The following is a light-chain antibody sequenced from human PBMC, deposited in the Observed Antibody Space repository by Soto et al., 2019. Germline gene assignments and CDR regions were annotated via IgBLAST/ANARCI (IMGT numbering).Light chain of an antibody. V-gene: IGKV2-30*02. CDR2: KVS. CDR1: QSLVHNDGNTY. CDR3: MQGSHWPPIT. Sequence: DIVMTQTPLSSPVTLGQASSISCSSSQSLVHNDGNTYLSWFRQRPGQSPRRLIYKVSNREAGVPDRFSGSGSGTDFTLKISRVEAEDVGLYYCMQGSHWPPITFGQGTRLEIK. J-gene: IGKJ5*01.